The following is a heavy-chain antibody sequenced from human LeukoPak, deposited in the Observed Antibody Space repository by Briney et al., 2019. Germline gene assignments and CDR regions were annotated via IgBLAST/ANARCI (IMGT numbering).Heavy chain of an antibody. CDR2: IRYDGRNK. D-gene: IGHD6-13*01. CDR3: ARREARAAAGDGAFDI. Sequence: PGGSLRLSCAASGFTFSSYGMHWVRQAPGKGLEWVAFIRYDGRNKYYAESVKGRFTISRDNSKLYLQMNSLRAEDTAVYYCARREARAAAGDGAFDIWGQGTMVTVSS. V-gene: IGHV3-30*02. CDR1: GFTFSSYG. J-gene: IGHJ3*02.